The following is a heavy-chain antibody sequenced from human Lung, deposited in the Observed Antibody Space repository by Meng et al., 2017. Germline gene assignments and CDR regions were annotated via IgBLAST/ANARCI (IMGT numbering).Heavy chain of an antibody. CDR1: GYTFTSYS. V-gene: IGHV1-46*03. D-gene: IGHD4-17*01. CDR3: TISDYGNFDY. J-gene: IGHJ4*02. CDR2: IDPSGGST. Sequence: VQLVQSGAEVKKPGASVKVSCKAPGYTFTSYSMHWVRQASGQGLEWMGIIDPSGGSTDYAQKFQGRVTVTGDTSTSTVYMDLSSLRSEDTAVYYCTISDYGNFDYWGQGTLVTVSS.